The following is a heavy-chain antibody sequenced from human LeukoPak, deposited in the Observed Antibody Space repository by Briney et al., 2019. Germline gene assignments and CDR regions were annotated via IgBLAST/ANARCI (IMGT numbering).Heavy chain of an antibody. V-gene: IGHV1-46*01. CDR3: ARGGYCSSTSCYAREGDLDY. CDR2: INPSGGST. Sequence: ASVKVSCKASGYTFTSYYMHWVRQAPGQGLEWMGIINPSGGSTSYAQKFQGRVTMTRDTSTSTVYMELSSLRSEDTAVYYCARGGYCSSTSCYAREGDLDYWGQGTLVTVSS. J-gene: IGHJ4*02. CDR1: GYTFTSYY. D-gene: IGHD2-2*01.